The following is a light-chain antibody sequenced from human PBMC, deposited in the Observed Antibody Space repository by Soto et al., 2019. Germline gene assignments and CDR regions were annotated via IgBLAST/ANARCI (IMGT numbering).Light chain of an antibody. CDR3: QKYSNVPPGYT. Sequence: DIQMTQSPSSLSASVGDRVTITCRASQGITNRLVWYQQKPGKVPRVLIYAASALQSAVPSRFSGSGSGTDFTLTISSLQHEDDATYYYQKYSNVPPGYTFGQGTKLEIK. CDR2: AAS. V-gene: IGKV1-27*01. J-gene: IGKJ2*01. CDR1: QGITNR.